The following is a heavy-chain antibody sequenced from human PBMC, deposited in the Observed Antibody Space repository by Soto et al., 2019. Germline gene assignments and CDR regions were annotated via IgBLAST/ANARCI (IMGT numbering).Heavy chain of an antibody. CDR2: INAGNGNT. V-gene: IGHV1-3*01. Sequence: GASVKVSFKASGYTFTSYAMHWVRQAPGQRVEWMGWINAGNGNTKYSQKFQGRVTITRDTSASTAYMELSSLRSEDTAVYYCARQKSSWYGHAFDIWGQGTMVTVSS. CDR1: GYTFTSYA. CDR3: ARQKSSWYGHAFDI. J-gene: IGHJ3*02. D-gene: IGHD6-13*01.